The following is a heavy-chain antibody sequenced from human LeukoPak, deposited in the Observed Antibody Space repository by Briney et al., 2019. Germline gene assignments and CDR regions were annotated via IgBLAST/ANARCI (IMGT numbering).Heavy chain of an antibody. D-gene: IGHD3-22*01. CDR3: AKDLSARYYDSRGMSGWFDP. CDR1: GFTFSSYG. J-gene: IGHJ5*02. V-gene: IGHV3-23*01. Sequence: PGGALRLSCAASGFTFSSYGMSWVRQAPGEGLEWVSAISGSGGSTYYADSVKGRFTISRDNSKNTLYLQMNSLRAEDTAVYYCAKDLSARYYDSRGMSGWFDPWGQGTLVTVSS. CDR2: ISGSGGST.